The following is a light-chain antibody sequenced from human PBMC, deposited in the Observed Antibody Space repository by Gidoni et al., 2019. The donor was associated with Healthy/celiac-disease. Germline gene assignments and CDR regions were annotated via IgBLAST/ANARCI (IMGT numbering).Light chain of an antibody. CDR1: QSVSSSY. Sequence: EIVLAQSPCPLSLSPGERATLSCRASQSVSSSYLAWYQQKPGQAPRLLIYGASSRATGLPDRFSGSGSGTDFTLTISILEPEDFAVYYCQQYGSSPGTFGQGTKVEIK. J-gene: IGKJ1*01. CDR3: QQYGSSPGT. CDR2: GAS. V-gene: IGKV3-20*01.